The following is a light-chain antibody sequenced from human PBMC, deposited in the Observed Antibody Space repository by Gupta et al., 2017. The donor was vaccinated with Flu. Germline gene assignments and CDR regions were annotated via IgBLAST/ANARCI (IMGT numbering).Light chain of an antibody. Sequence: SVTHGQPAYISCNSSQRRLHSDGKYYLYWERQKPDQPPQLMIYEGSNSCSGAPVRFSGGGECKDFTLKSSRGEDEAGGVYYVMQSIPFITFGGGTKVDIK. J-gene: IGKJ4*01. CDR3: MQSIPFIT. CDR1: QRRLHSDGKYY. CDR2: EGS. V-gene: IGKV2D-29*01.